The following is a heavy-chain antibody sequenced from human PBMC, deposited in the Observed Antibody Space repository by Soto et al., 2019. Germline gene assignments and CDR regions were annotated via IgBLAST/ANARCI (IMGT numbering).Heavy chain of an antibody. CDR1: GGTFSSYA. V-gene: IGHV1-69*06. J-gene: IGHJ4*02. CDR3: ARFSTVVRGYFDY. D-gene: IGHD4-17*01. CDR2: IIPIFGTA. Sequence: RASVKVSCKASGGTFSSYAISWVRQAPGQGLEWMGGIIPIFGTANYAQKFQGRVTITADKSTSTAYMELSSLRSEDTAVYYCARFSTVVRGYFDYWGQGTLVTVSS.